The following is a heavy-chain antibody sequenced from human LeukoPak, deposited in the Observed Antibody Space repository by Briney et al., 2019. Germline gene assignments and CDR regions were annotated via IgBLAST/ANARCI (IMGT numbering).Heavy chain of an antibody. D-gene: IGHD5-12*01. J-gene: IGHJ4*02. V-gene: IGHV4-34*01. CDR3: ARGVDHFDY. Sequence: SETLSLTCAVYGGSFSGYYWSWIRQPPGKGLEWIGEINHSGSTNYNPSLKSRVTISVDTSKNQFSLKLSSVTAADTAVYYCARGVDHFDYWGQGTLVTVSS. CDR1: GGSFSGYY. CDR2: INHSGST.